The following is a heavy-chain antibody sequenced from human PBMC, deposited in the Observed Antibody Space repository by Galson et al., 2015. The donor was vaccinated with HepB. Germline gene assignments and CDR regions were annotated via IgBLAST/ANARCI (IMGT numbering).Heavy chain of an antibody. D-gene: IGHD3-10*01. CDR2: INWNGAST. CDR3: ARGTSSGSSLFEY. J-gene: IGHJ4*02. Sequence: SLRLSCAGSGFTFDDYGMSWVRRVPGKGLEWVSGINWNGASTAYADSVKGRFTISRDNAKNSLYLQINSVRAEDTAFYHCARGTSSGSSLFEYWGQGTLGTVSS. CDR1: GFTFDDYG. V-gene: IGHV3-20*01.